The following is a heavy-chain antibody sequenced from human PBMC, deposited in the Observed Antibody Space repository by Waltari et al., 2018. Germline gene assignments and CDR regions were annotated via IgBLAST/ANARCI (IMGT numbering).Heavy chain of an antibody. V-gene: IGHV3-7*04. CDR3: QRGDY. J-gene: IGHJ4*02. CDR2: INQDGSGE. CDR1: GFTFRNVW. Sequence: EVQLVESGGGLVQPGGSLRLSCAASGFTFRNVWMGWGRQDPGKVLEWVATINQDGSGEYSVDSVKGRFTISRDHAKHSLYLQMNSLRAEDTAVYYCQRGDYWGQGTLVTVSS.